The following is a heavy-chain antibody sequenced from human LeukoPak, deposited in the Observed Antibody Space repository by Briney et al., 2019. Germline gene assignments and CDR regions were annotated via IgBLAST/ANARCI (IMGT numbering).Heavy chain of an antibody. CDR3: ARHGYFGSGSTYYYYGMDV. V-gene: IGHV4-30-2*01. J-gene: IGHJ6*02. CDR2: IYHSGST. CDR1: GGSISSGGYS. Sequence: SQTLSLTCAVSGGSISSGGYSWSWIRQPPGKGLEWIGYIYHSGSTYYNPSLKSRVTISVDRSKNQFSLKLSSVTAALKALDSCARHGYFGSGSTYYYYGMDVWGQGTTVTVSS. D-gene: IGHD3-10*01.